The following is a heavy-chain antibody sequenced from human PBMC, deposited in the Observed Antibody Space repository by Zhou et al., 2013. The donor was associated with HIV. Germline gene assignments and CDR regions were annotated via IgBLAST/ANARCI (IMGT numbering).Heavy chain of an antibody. Sequence: QVQLVQSGAEVKKPGASVKVSCKASGYTFTTYDINWVRQATGQGLEWMGWMNPNSANTGYAQKFQGRVTITRNTSITTAYMELSSLRSEDTAVYYCARAPKRGVILKNYFFDYWGQGTLVTVSS. CDR2: MNPNSANT. D-gene: IGHD3-16*02. V-gene: IGHV1-8*03. J-gene: IGHJ4*02. CDR1: GYTFTTYD. CDR3: ARAPKRGVILKNYFFDY.